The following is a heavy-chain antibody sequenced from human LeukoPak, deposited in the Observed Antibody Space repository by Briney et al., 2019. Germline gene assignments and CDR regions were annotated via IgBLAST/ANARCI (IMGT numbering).Heavy chain of an antibody. V-gene: IGHV3-7*01. CDR2: MNQDGSAK. D-gene: IGHD3-16*01. J-gene: IGHJ6*02. CDR1: GFTFSDSW. Sequence: GGSLRLSCAASGFTFSDSWMSWVRQAPGKGLEWVANMNQDGSAKGYVDSVKGRFTISRDNARNSLYLQMSSLRPEDTAVYYCGTYTHWVAGDVWGQGTTVTVSS. CDR3: GTYTHWVAGDV.